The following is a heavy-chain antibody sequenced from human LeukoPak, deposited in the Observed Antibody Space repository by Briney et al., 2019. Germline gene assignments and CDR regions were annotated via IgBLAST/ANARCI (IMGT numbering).Heavy chain of an antibody. J-gene: IGHJ4*02. CDR3: ARIPFPHCSSTSCYMGYFDY. CDR1: GFSLSNARMG. Sequence: SGPTLVNPTETLTLTCTVSGFSLSNARMGVSWIRQPPGKALEWLAHIFSNDEKSYSTSLKSRLTISKDTSKSQVVLTMTNMDPVDTATYYCARIPFPHCSSTSCYMGYFDYWGQGTLVTVSS. D-gene: IGHD2-2*02. V-gene: IGHV2-26*01. CDR2: IFSNDEK.